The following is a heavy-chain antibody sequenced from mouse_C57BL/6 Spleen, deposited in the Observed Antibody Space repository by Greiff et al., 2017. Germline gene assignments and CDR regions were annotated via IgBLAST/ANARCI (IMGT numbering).Heavy chain of an antibody. D-gene: IGHD1-1*01. V-gene: IGHV1-52*01. CDR2: IDPSDSET. CDR3: ARRGYGSSYWYFDV. Sequence: QVQLQQPGAELVRPGSSVKLSCKASGYTFTSYWMHWVQQRPIQGLEWIGNIDPSDSETHYNQKFKDKATLTVDKSSSTAYMQLSSLTSEDSAVYYCARRGYGSSYWYFDVWGTGTTVTVSS. J-gene: IGHJ1*03. CDR1: GYTFTSYW.